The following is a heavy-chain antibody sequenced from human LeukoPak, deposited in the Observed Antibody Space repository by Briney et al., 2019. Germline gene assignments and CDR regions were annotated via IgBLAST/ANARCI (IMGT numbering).Heavy chain of an antibody. J-gene: IGHJ4*02. CDR3: AREYSTSSEGDYFDY. D-gene: IGHD6-6*01. Sequence: SETLSLTCTVSGASITTYYWTWIRKPPGKGLEWIGYIYHSGSTNYNPSLKSRVTISLDTSRNQFSLRLSSVTAADTAVFCAREYSTSSEGDYFDYWGQGSLVTVSS. CDR1: GASITTYY. CDR2: IYHSGST. V-gene: IGHV4-59*01.